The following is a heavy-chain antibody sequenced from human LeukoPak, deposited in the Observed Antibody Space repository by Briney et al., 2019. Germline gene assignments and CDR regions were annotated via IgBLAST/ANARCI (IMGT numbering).Heavy chain of an antibody. D-gene: IGHD3-10*01. V-gene: IGHV3-13*05. CDR2: IGTAGDP. J-gene: IGHJ3*02. Sequence: GGSLRLSCAASGFTFSSYDMHWVRQATGKVLEWVSAIGTAGDPYYPGSVKGRFTISRENAKNSLYLQMNSLRAGDTAVYYCARSDLGDAFDIWGQGTMVTVSS. CDR1: GFTFSSYD. CDR3: ARSDLGDAFDI.